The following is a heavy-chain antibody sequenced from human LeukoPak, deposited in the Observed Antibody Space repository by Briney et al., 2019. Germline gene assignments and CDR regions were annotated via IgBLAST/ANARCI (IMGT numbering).Heavy chain of an antibody. CDR1: GFTFSSYS. V-gene: IGHV3-21*01. CDR3: ARDLGQNYYPDR. CDR2: ISSSSSYI. D-gene: IGHD3-10*01. J-gene: IGHJ4*02. Sequence: GGSLRLSCAASGFTFSSYSMNWVRQAPGKGLEWVSSISSSSSYIYYADSVKGRFTISRDNAKNSLYLQMNSLRAEDTAVYYCARDLGQNYYPDRWGQGTLVTVSS.